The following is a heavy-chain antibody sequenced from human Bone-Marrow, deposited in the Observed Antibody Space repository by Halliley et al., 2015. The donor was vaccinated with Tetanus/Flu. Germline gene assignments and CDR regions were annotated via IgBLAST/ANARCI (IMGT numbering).Heavy chain of an antibody. CDR2: SSVSCHSP. CDR3: AKVETSMVTSFYYFDY. Sequence: SASSVSCHSPSFADSVKGRFTISRDNSKNTLYLQMNSLRPEDTAVYYCAKVETSMVTSFYYFDYWGQGTLVPVSS. J-gene: IGHJ4*02. V-gene: IGHV3-23*01. D-gene: IGHD5-18*01.